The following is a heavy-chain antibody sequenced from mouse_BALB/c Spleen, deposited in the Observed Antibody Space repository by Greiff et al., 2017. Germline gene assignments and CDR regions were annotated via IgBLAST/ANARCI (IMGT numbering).Heavy chain of an antibody. D-gene: IGHD2-4*01. CDR3: TIDYDRYAMDY. J-gene: IGHJ4*01. Sequence: VQLQQSGTVLARPGASVKMSCKASGYTFTSYWMHWVKQRPGQGLEWIGAIYPGNSDTSYNQKFKGKAKLTAVTSTSTAYMELSSLTNEDSAVYYCTIDYDRYAMDYWGQGTSVTVSS. V-gene: IGHV1-5*01. CDR2: IYPGNSDT. CDR1: GYTFTSYW.